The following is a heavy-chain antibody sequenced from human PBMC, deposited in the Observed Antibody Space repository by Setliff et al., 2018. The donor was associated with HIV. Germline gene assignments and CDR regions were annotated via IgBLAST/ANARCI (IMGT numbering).Heavy chain of an antibody. CDR3: ARDRWYSSQAKLYYFDY. CDR1: GGSISSGTYY. J-gene: IGHJ4*02. CDR2: IYYSGNT. Sequence: SETLSLTCSVSGGSISSGTYYWGWIRQPPGKGLEWIGTIYYSGNTYYRPSLKSRVTISVDTSTNQFSLRLNSVTAADTAVYYCARDRWYSSQAKLYYFDYWGQGTLVTVSS. V-gene: IGHV4-39*02. D-gene: IGHD6-19*01.